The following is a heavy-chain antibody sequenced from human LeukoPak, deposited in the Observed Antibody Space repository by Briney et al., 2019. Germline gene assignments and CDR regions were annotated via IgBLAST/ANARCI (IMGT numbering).Heavy chain of an antibody. Sequence: GGSLRLSCAASGFTFSTYWMSWVRQAPGKGLEWVANIKQDGSEKYYVDSAKGRFTISRDNAKNSLYLQMSSLRAEDTAVYYCARDRDCSGGSCYLHAFDIWGQGTMVTVSS. CDR2: IKQDGSEK. J-gene: IGHJ3*02. V-gene: IGHV3-7*01. CDR1: GFTFSTYW. CDR3: ARDRDCSGGSCYLHAFDI. D-gene: IGHD2-15*01.